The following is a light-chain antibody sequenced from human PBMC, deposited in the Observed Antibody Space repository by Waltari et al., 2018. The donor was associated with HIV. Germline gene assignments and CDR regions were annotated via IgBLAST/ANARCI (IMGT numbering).Light chain of an antibody. CDR1: SGHSSFA. CDR3: QTWGAGAVV. V-gene: IGLV4-69*01. Sequence: PVVTQSSSASASLGASVRLTCTLSSGHSSFAIAWHQQLPEKGPQFLLKVDSDGSHIRGDGLPDRVSGSSSGTERYLTISNLQSDDEADYYCQTWGAGAVVFGGGTRLTVL. J-gene: IGLJ2*01. CDR2: VDSDGSH.